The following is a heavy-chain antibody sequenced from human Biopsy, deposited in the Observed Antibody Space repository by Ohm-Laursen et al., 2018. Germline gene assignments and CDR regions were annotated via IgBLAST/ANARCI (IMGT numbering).Heavy chain of an antibody. D-gene: IGHD3-16*01. J-gene: IGHJ3*01. CDR2: ISPNCGVT. Sequence: ASVKVSCKRSGYAVNDYFLHWLRQAPGQGPEGTGGISPNCGVTHYAQKVQGRVTMTTDTSTSTVYLELRRLISDDTAVYYCARDIMNRIAGLVARSDVFDVWGQGTLVTVSS. CDR1: GYAVNDYF. CDR3: ARDIMNRIAGLVARSDVFDV. V-gene: IGHV1-2*02.